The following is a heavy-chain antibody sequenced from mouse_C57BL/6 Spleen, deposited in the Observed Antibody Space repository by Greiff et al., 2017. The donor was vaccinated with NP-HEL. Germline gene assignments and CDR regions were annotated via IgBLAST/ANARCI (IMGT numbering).Heavy chain of an antibody. J-gene: IGHJ3*01. CDR2: ISSGSSTI. Sequence: EVMLVESGGGLVKPGGSLKLSCAASGFTFSDYGMHWVRQAPEKGLEWVAYISSGSSTIYYADTVKGRFTISRDNAKNTLFLQMTSLRSEDTAMYYCADDYAGAWFACWGQGTLVTVSA. CDR3: ADDYAGAWFAC. CDR1: GFTFSDYG. V-gene: IGHV5-17*01. D-gene: IGHD2-4*01.